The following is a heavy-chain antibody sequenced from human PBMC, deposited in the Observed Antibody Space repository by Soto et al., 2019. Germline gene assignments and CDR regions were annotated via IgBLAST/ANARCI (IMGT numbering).Heavy chain of an antibody. J-gene: IGHJ6*02. V-gene: IGHV4-59*01. CDR2: ISSSGTV. Sequence: SETLSLTCSVSGGSIRDYFWTWIRQSPGRGLEWIGYISSSGTVKYNSSLKSRVAISLDRSRNQFSLKLSSVTAADTAVYFCARDRKLELPGNYYYYGMDVWGQGTAVTVSS. CDR3: ARDRKLELPGNYYYYGMDV. CDR1: GGSIRDYF. D-gene: IGHD1-7*01.